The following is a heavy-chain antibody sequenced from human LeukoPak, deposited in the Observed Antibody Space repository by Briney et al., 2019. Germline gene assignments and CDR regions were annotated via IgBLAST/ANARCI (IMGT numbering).Heavy chain of an antibody. Sequence: GGSLRLSCAASGFTFSSYAMSWVRQAPGKGLEWVSAISGSGHSTYYADSVKGRFTISRDNSKNTLYLQMNSLRAEDTAIYYCAKVGIVGPTKTYFDYWGQGTLVTVSS. V-gene: IGHV3-23*01. CDR3: AKVGIVGPTKTYFDY. CDR1: GFTFSSYA. CDR2: ISGSGHST. D-gene: IGHD1-26*01. J-gene: IGHJ4*02.